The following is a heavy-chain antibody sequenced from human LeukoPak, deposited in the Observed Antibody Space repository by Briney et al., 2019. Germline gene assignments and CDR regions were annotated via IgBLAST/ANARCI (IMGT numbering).Heavy chain of an antibody. D-gene: IGHD1-26*01. V-gene: IGHV3-23*01. Sequence: PGGSLRLSCEASGFTFRGFLMHWVRQAPGKWLEWVSSIIADGEYTYYAGSVKGRFTISRDNSKNTLTLQMSSLRAEDTALYYCAKRGVQGYMDVWGKGSTVIVSS. J-gene: IGHJ6*04. CDR2: IIADGEYT. CDR3: AKRGVQGYMDV. CDR1: GFTFRGFL.